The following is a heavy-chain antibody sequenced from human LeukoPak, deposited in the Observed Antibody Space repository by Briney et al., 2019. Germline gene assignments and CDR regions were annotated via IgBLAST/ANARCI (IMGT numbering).Heavy chain of an antibody. CDR2: ISYDGSNK. V-gene: IGHV3-30*03. CDR3: ARDGIVVVPAATRDYFDY. CDR1: GFTFSSYG. J-gene: IGHJ4*02. Sequence: PGRSLRLSCAASGFTFSSYGMHWVRQAPGKGLEWVAVISYDGSNKYYADSVKGRFTISRDNSKNTLYLQMNSLRAEDTAVYYCARDGIVVVPAATRDYFDYWGQGTLVTVSS. D-gene: IGHD2-2*01.